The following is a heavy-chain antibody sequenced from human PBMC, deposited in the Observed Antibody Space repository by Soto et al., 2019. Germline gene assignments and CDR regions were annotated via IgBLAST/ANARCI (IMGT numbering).Heavy chain of an antibody. D-gene: IGHD2-15*01. CDR1: GFTFSDYY. V-gene: IGHV3-11*06. J-gene: IGHJ3*02. CDR3: ARIVVVVAASDHDAFDI. CDR2: ISSSSSYT. Sequence: GGSLRLSCAASGFTFSDYYMSWIRQAPGKGLEWVSYISSSSSYTNYADSVKGRFTISRDNAKNSLYLQMNSLRAEDTAVYYCARIVVVVAASDHDAFDIWAQGTMVTVSS.